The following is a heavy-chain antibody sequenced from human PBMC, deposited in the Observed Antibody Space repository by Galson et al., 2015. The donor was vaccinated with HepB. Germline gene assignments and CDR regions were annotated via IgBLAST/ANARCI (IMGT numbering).Heavy chain of an antibody. CDR3: AKEGGVSQLLRRLFRWFDS. Sequence: LRLSCAASGFTFSTHAMSWVRQAPGKGLEWVSGLSGRSGHTYYADSVKGRFTISRDNSKNTPYLQMTSLRAEDTAIYYCAKEGGVSQLLRRLFRWFDSWGQGTLVTVSS. D-gene: IGHD2-21*01. J-gene: IGHJ5*01. CDR1: GFTFSTHA. V-gene: IGHV3-23*01. CDR2: LSGRSGHT.